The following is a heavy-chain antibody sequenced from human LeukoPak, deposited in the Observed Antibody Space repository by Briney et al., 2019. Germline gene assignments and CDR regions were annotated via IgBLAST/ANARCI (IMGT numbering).Heavy chain of an antibody. D-gene: IGHD6-13*01. J-gene: IGHJ3*02. CDR2: ISSYGSNK. V-gene: IGHV3-30-3*01. Sequence: PGRSLRLSCAVSKFSFSVYTMHWVRQAPGKGLEWVALISSYGSNKYYAESVKGRFTISRDDSKNTVYLQMNSLRAEDTAVYYCAKEISSSSSWYGDDAFDIWGQGTMVIVS. CDR3: AKEISSSSSWYGDDAFDI. CDR1: KFSFSVYT.